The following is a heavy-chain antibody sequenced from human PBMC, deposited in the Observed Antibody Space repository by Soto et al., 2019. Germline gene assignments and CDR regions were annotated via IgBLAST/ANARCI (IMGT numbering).Heavy chain of an antibody. CDR2: INHSGNT. CDR1: GGSFSGYY. D-gene: IGHD3-9*01. V-gene: IGHV4-34*01. Sequence: SETLSLTCAVYGGSFSGYYWSWIRQPPGKGLEWIGEINHSGNTNYNPSLKSRVTISVDKSKNQFSLKLSSVTAADTAVYYCASQGLPYFDWSPTPLYYMDVWGKGTTVTLSS. CDR3: ASQGLPYFDWSPTPLYYMDV. J-gene: IGHJ6*03.